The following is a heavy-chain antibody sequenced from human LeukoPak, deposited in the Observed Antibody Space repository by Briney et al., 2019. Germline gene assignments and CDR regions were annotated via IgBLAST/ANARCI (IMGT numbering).Heavy chain of an antibody. J-gene: IGHJ4*02. D-gene: IGHD2-2*02. V-gene: IGHV1-18*01. Sequence: GSSVKVSCKASGGTFSSYAISWVRQAPGQGLEWMGWISADNGNTNYAQKLQGRVTMTTDTSTSTAYMELRSLRSDDTAVYYCARDCSSTSCYNYWGQGTLVTVSS. CDR2: ISADNGNT. CDR1: GGTFSSYA. CDR3: ARDCSSTSCYNY.